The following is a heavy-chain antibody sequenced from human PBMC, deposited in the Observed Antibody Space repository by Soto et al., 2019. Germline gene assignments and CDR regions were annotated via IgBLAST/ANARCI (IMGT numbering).Heavy chain of an antibody. V-gene: IGHV1-18*01. D-gene: IGHD3-10*01. CDR3: ARALWFGEFFYDDY. CDR2: ISAYNGNT. CDR1: GYTFTSYG. J-gene: IGHJ4*02. Sequence: ASVKVSCKASGYTFTSYGISWVRQATGQGLEWMGWISAYNGNTNYAQKLQGRVTMTTDTSTSTAYMELRSLRSDDTAVYYCARALWFGEFFYDDYWGQGTLVTVSS.